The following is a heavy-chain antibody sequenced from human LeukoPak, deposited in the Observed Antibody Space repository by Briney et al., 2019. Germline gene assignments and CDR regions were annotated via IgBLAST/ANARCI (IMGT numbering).Heavy chain of an antibody. CDR1: GFTFSSYS. CDR2: ISSSSTI. V-gene: IGHV3-48*01. Sequence: GGSLRLSCAASGFTFSSYSMNWVRQAPGKGLEWVSYISSSSTIYYADSVKGRFTISRDNAKNSLYLQMNSLRAEDTAVYYCARDWYYYDSSGYYYSDAFDIWGQGTMVTVSS. CDR3: ARDWYYYDSSGYYYSDAFDI. J-gene: IGHJ3*02. D-gene: IGHD3-22*01.